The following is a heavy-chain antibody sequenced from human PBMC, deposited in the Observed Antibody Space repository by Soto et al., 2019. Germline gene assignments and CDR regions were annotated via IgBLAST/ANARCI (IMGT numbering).Heavy chain of an antibody. D-gene: IGHD6-13*01. CDR1: GGTFSSYV. Sequence: QVQLVQSGAEVKKPGSSVKVSCKASGGTFSSYVISWVRQAPGQGLEWMGGIIPIFGTANYAQKFQGRVTITADKSTSTAYMELSSLRSEDTAVYYCARDQFSSSSWYYYGMDVWGQGTTVTVSS. V-gene: IGHV1-69*06. CDR3: ARDQFSSSSWYYYGMDV. J-gene: IGHJ6*02. CDR2: IIPIFGTA.